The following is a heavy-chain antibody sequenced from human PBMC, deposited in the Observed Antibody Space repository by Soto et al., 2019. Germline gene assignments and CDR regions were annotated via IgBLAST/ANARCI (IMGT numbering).Heavy chain of an antibody. J-gene: IGHJ4*02. CDR1: GFSLSTSGVG. D-gene: IGHD1-1*01. Sequence: QITLKQSGPTLVKPTQTLTLTCTFSGFSLSTSGVGVAWVRQPPGQALEWLAFIFWDDEKHYRPSLKSRVTIFKDTSKNQVVLTMTNVDPVDTGTYYCANRDGYNSYHFQSWGQGTLVTVSS. CDR3: ANRDGYNSYHFQS. V-gene: IGHV2-5*02. CDR2: IFWDDEK.